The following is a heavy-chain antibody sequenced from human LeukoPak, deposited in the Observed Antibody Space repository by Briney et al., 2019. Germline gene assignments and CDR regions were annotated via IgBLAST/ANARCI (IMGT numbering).Heavy chain of an antibody. V-gene: IGHV3-23*01. CDR3: AKGLFLWYFDL. CDR1: GFTFITYA. J-gene: IGHJ2*01. Sequence: GGSLRLSCAASGFTFITYAMSWVRQAPGKGLEWVSAISGSGGSTYYADSVRGRFTISRDNSKNTLYLQMNSLRAEDTAVYYCAKGLFLWYFDLWGRGTLVTVSS. D-gene: IGHD2-21*01. CDR2: ISGSGGST.